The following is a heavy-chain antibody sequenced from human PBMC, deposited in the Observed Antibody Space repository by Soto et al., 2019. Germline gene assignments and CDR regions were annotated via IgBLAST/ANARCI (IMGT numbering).Heavy chain of an antibody. J-gene: IGHJ4*02. V-gene: IGHV3-30*03. CDR1: GFSFSSYG. Sequence: GGSLRLSCAASGFSFSSYGMHWVRQAPGKGLEWVAMISYDGTDEYYADSVKGRFTISRDNAKNSLYLQMNSLRAEDTAVYYCARDDYPYYDDSSGYHFDYWGQGALVTVSS. CDR3: ARDDYPYYDDSSGYHFDY. CDR2: ISYDGTDE. D-gene: IGHD3-22*01.